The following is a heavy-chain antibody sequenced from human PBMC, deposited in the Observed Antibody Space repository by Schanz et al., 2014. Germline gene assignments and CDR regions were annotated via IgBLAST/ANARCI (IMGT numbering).Heavy chain of an antibody. CDR3: TTFNNRDALYI. Sequence: EVRLFSSFLGLVEPGGSLRLSCSGSGFTFSEVYMSWVRQAPGKGLEWVGRIENNANGATTDYAAPVKGRFTVSRDDSRNTLYLQMNTLRTDDTALYYCTTFNNRDALYIWGQGTMVSVSS. J-gene: IGHJ3*02. D-gene: IGHD1-20*01. CDR1: GFTFSEVY. V-gene: IGHV3-15*04. CDR2: IENNANGATT.